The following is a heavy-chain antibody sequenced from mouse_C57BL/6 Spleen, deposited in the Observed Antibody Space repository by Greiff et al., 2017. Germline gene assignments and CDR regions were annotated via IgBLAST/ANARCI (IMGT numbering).Heavy chain of an antibody. Sequence: VVESGPELVKPGASVKLSCKASGYTFTSYDINWVKQRPGQGLEWIGWIYPRDGSTKYNEKFKGKATLTVDTSSSTAYMELHSLTSEDSAVYFCAREEEYQYYYAMDYWGQGTSVTVSS. CDR1: GYTFTSYD. J-gene: IGHJ4*01. V-gene: IGHV1-85*01. CDR2: IYPRDGST. CDR3: AREEEYQYYYAMDY. D-gene: IGHD5-1*01.